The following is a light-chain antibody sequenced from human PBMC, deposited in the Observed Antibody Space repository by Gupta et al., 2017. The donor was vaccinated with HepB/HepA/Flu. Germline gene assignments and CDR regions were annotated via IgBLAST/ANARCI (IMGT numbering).Light chain of an antibody. V-gene: IGKV3-11*01. CDR1: QSVSTY. CDR3: QQRSNWPPLT. Sequence: EIVLTQSPATLSLSPAERATLSCRASQSVSTYLAWYQQKPGQAPRLLIYDASNRATGIPARFSGSGSGTDFTLTITSLEPEDFAVYYCQQRSNWPPLTFGGGTKVEIK. CDR2: DAS. J-gene: IGKJ4*01.